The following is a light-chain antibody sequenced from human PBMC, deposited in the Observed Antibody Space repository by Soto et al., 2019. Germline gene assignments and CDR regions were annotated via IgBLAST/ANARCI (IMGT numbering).Light chain of an antibody. CDR2: QTS. CDR1: QYINTR. Sequence: EIVLTQSPATLSXXPXXXXTXXXRASQYINTRLAWYQHRPGQAPRLLIYQTSLRAAGIPARFSASGSGTDFTLTISDVQPEDFALYYCPQRQSWPRTFGQGAKV. CDR3: PQRQSWPRT. J-gene: IGKJ1*01. V-gene: IGKV3-11*01.